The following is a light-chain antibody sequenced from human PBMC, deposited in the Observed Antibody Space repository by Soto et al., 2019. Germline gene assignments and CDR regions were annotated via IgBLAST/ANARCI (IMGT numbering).Light chain of an antibody. J-gene: IGKJ3*01. Sequence: EIVLTQSPATLSLSPGERATLSCRASQSFSSYLAWYQQKPGQAPRLLIYDASNRATGIPARFSGSGSGTDFTLTISSLEPEDFAVYYCQQRSNWVTFGTGTKVDIK. V-gene: IGKV3-11*01. CDR2: DAS. CDR3: QQRSNWVT. CDR1: QSFSSY.